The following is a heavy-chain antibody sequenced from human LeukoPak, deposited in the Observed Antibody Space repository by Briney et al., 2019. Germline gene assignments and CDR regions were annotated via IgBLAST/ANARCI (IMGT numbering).Heavy chain of an antibody. CDR1: GFTFSSYS. CDR2: ISSSSSYI. V-gene: IGHV3-21*06. D-gene: IGHD4/OR15-4a*01. Sequence: PGGSLRLSCAASGFTFSSYSMNWVRQAPGKGLEWVSSISSSSSYIYYADSVKGRFTISRDNAKNSLILQMNSLRAEDTALYYCARDDYGGLDYWGQGTLVTVSS. CDR3: ARDDYGGLDY. J-gene: IGHJ4*02.